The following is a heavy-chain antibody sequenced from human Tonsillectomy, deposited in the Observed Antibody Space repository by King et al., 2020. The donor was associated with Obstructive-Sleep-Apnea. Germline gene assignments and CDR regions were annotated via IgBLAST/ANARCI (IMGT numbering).Heavy chain of an antibody. Sequence: QLQESGPGLVKSSETLSLTCTVSGESISSAYWSWIRQPPGKGLEWIGYIYYSGRTKYNSSLKSRVTISADTSKNQFSLKLNSVTAADTAMYYCARTAAAGKGWFDPWGQGTLVTVSS. CDR2: IYYSGRT. CDR1: GESISSAY. V-gene: IGHV4-59*01. CDR3: ARTAAAGKGWFDP. D-gene: IGHD6-13*01. J-gene: IGHJ5*02.